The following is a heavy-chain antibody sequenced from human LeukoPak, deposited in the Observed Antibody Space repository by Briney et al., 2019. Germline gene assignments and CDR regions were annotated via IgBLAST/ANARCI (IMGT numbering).Heavy chain of an antibody. Sequence: GRSLRLSCAASGFTLSSYGMHWVRQAPGKGLEWVAVISYDGSNKYYADSVKGRFTISRDNSKNTLYLQMNSLRAEDTAVYYCAKSPHLQWLVSWGQGTLVTVSS. V-gene: IGHV3-30*18. CDR2: ISYDGSNK. CDR3: AKSPHLQWLVS. D-gene: IGHD6-19*01. J-gene: IGHJ4*02. CDR1: GFTLSSYG.